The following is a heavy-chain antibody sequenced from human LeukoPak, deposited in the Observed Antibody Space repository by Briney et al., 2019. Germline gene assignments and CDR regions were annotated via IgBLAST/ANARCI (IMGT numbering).Heavy chain of an antibody. V-gene: IGHV1-69*05. CDR2: IIPIFGTP. J-gene: IGHJ4*02. D-gene: IGHD3-22*01. Sequence: SVKVSSKASGGTFSTYAISWVRRATGQGLEWRGRIIPIFGTPTYAPKFQGRVTITTDESTSTAYMQLSSLRSEHTAVYYCARDSGYYDSSGYYRRFDYWGQGTLVTVSS. CDR1: GGTFSTYA. CDR3: ARDSGYYDSSGYYRRFDY.